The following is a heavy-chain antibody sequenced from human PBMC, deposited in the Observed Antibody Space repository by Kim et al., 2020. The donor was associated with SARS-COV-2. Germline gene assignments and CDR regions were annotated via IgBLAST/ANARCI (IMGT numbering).Heavy chain of an antibody. J-gene: IGHJ4*02. Sequence: ASVKVSCKASGYTFTRYDINWVRQAPGQGLEWMGWMNPNSGNTGYAQKFQGRVTMTRNTAISTAYMELNSLRSADTAVYYCARGRGYCSGNSCYTALEYWGQGTLVTVSS. CDR1: GYTFTRYD. CDR2: MNPNSGNT. CDR3: ARGRGYCSGNSCYTALEY. D-gene: IGHD2-2*02. V-gene: IGHV1-8*01.